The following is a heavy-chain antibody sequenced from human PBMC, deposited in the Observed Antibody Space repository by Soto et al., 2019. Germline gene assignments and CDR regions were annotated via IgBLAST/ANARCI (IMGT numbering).Heavy chain of an antibody. CDR1: GYTFANYG. CDR3: ARDRGFCTDGVCTAEFDP. D-gene: IGHD2-8*01. J-gene: IGHJ5*02. V-gene: IGHV1-18*04. CDR2: ISPYDGDR. Sequence: QVQLVQSGPEVKKPGASVKVSCRASGYTFANYGISWVRQAPGQGLEWMGWISPYDGDRNFAQKFQGRFTMTTDTLRNTVYMEMRSLRSDDTAVFYCARDRGFCTDGVCTAEFDPWGQGTLVTVSS.